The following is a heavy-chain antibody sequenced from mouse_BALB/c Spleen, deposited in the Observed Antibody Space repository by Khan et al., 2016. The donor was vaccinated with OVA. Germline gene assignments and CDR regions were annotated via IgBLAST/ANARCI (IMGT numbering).Heavy chain of an antibody. Sequence: EVQLVESGPGLVKPSQSLSLTCTVTGYSITSDYAWNWIWQFPGNKLEWMGYINYSGNTRYNPSLKSRFSITRDTSKNQFFLQLTSVTTEDTATNYCAGKDYYEDDQFDYWGQGTMVTVSA. CDR3: AGKDYYEDDQFDY. CDR2: INYSGNT. V-gene: IGHV3-2*02. D-gene: IGHD2-4*01. CDR1: GYSITSDYA. J-gene: IGHJ3*01.